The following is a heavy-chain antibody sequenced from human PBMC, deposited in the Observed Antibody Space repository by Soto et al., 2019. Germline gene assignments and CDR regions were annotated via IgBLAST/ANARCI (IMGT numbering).Heavy chain of an antibody. CDR1: GASISGFY. CDR2: IYATGTT. CDR3: ARDGTTTLRDWFDH. D-gene: IGHD1-1*01. Sequence: SGTLSLTCTVSGASISGFYWSWIRKSAGKGLEWIGRIYATGTTDYNPSLKSRVMMSVDTSKKQFSLKLRSVTAADTAVYYCARDGTTTLRDWFDHWRQGISVTVSS. J-gene: IGHJ5*02. V-gene: IGHV4-4*07.